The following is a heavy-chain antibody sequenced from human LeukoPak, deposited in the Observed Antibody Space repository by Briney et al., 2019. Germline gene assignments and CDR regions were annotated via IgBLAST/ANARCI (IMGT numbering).Heavy chain of an antibody. V-gene: IGHV4-4*07. J-gene: IGHJ3*02. CDR3: ARGRYCSADICSGGDAFDI. Sequence: SETLSLACTVSGGSINNYYWSWIRQPAGKGLEWIGRIYTRGSTNYNPSLKSRVTMSVDTSKNQFSLKLSSVTAADTAVYYCARGRYCSADICSGGDAFDIWGQGTMDSVSS. CDR1: GGSINNYY. D-gene: IGHD2-15*01. CDR2: IYTRGST.